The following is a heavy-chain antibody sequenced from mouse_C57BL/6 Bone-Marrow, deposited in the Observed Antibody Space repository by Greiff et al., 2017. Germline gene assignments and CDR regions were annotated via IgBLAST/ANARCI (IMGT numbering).Heavy chain of an antibody. V-gene: IGHV1-64*01. CDR3: AREVYYGSNPFAY. Sequence: QVQLQQPGAELVKPGASVKLSCKASGYTFTSYWMHWVKQRPGQGLEWIGMIHPTSGSTNYNEKFKSKATLTVDKSSSTAYMQLSSLTSEDSAVYYCAREVYYGSNPFAYWGQGTLVTVSA. CDR1: GYTFTSYW. D-gene: IGHD1-1*01. CDR2: IHPTSGST. J-gene: IGHJ3*01.